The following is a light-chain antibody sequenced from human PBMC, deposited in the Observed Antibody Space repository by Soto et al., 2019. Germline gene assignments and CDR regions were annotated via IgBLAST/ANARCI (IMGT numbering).Light chain of an antibody. CDR2: GDS. V-gene: IGKV1-5*01. CDR1: QGISKW. Sequence: DIQMTQSPSTLSASVGDRVTITCRASQGISKWLAWYQQKPGKAPKLLIYGDSSLENGVPSRFSGSGSGTEFTLTISSLQPDDFATYFCQQYNSYDMWSFGQGTKVDLK. J-gene: IGKJ1*01. CDR3: QQYNSYDMWS.